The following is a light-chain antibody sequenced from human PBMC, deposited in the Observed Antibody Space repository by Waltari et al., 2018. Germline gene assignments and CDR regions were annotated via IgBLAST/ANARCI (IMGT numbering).Light chain of an antibody. CDR3: QSYDTSLNAV. V-gene: IGLV1-40*01. CDR1: SSNIGAGYD. Sequence: QSVLTQPPSMSGAPGQRVTISCTGTSSNIGAGYDVHWYQRLPGAAPQVIIYDNNNRPSGVPDRFSGSKSGTSVTLAITGLQAEDEADYYCQSYDTSLNAVFGGGTKLTVL. CDR2: DNN. J-gene: IGLJ2*01.